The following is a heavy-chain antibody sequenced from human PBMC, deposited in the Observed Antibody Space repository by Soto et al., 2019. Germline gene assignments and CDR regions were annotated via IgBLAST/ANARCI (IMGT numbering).Heavy chain of an antibody. CDR1: GFTFSSYS. D-gene: IGHD3-9*01. V-gene: IGHV3-48*01. Sequence: EVQLVESGGGLVQPGGSLRLSCAACGFTFSSYSMNWVRQAPGKGLEWVSYISSSSSTIYYADSVKGRFTISRDNAKNSLYLQMNSLRAEDTAVYYCARGLRYFDWLLYYYFDYWGQGTLVTVSS. CDR2: ISSSSSTI. CDR3: ARGLRYFDWLLYYYFDY. J-gene: IGHJ4*02.